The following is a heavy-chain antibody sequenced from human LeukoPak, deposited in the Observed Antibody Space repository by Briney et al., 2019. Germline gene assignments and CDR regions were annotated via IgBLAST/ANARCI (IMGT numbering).Heavy chain of an antibody. Sequence: SQTLSLTCAISGDSVSSNSAAWNWIRQSPSSGLEWLGRTYYRSKWYNDYAVPVKSRITINPDTSKNQFSLQVNPVTPEDTAVYYCAREYGSYDYWGQGTLVTVSS. CDR3: AREYGSYDY. CDR1: GDSVSSNSAA. CDR2: TYYRSKWYN. J-gene: IGHJ4*02. V-gene: IGHV6-1*01. D-gene: IGHD1-26*01.